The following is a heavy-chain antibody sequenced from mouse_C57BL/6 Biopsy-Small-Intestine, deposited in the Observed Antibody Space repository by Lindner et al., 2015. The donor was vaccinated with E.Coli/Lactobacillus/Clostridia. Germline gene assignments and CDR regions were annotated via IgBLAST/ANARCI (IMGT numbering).Heavy chain of an antibody. J-gene: IGHJ4*01. Sequence: SVKVSCKASGYTLTEHYLHWARQAPGQGLEWMGWINSKSGYTECAQKLQGRVTLSRDTSINTAYMELSSLRPDDTAMYFCARGLENPSHRLDSWGQGTLVTVSS. CDR2: INSKSGYT. CDR3: ARGLENPSHRLDS. V-gene: IGHV1-84*02. D-gene: IGHD2-13*01. CDR1: GYTLTEHY.